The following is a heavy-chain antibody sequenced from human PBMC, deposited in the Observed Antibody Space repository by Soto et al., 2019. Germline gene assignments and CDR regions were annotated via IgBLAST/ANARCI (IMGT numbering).Heavy chain of an antibody. CDR1: GYTFTNYY. CDR2: INPSGGST. Sequence: ASVKVSCKASGYTFTNYYMHWVRQAPGQGLEWMGIINPSGGSTSYSQKFQGRVAMTRDTSTSTVYMELSSLRSEDTAVFYCARGGGNTGSYYGHVLDIWGQGTMVTVSS. CDR3: ARGGGNTGSYYGHVLDI. J-gene: IGHJ3*02. V-gene: IGHV1-46*01. D-gene: IGHD1-26*01.